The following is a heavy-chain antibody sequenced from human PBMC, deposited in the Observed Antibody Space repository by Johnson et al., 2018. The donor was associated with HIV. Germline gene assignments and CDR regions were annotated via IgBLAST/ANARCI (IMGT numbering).Heavy chain of an antibody. D-gene: IGHD5-24*01. J-gene: IGHJ3*02. Sequence: QVQVLESGGGLVQAGESLGLSCAASGFTFSSYPMHWVRQVPGKGLEWVATISYDGGNKYYADSVKGRFTISRDNSKNTLYLQMNSLRAEDTALYYCAKDNNPTIKRAFDIWGQGTMVTVSS. CDR1: GFTFSSYP. V-gene: IGHV3-30*04. CDR3: AKDNNPTIKRAFDI. CDR2: ISYDGGNK.